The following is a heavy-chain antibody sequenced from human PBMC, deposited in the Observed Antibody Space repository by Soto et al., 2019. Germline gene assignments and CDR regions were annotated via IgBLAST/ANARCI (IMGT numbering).Heavy chain of an antibody. CDR3: ARGSTDSYPGSRIFDF. V-gene: IGHV3-23*01. Sequence: EVQLLESGGDLVQPGGSLRLSCVASVITFGSRAMSWGRQAPGEGLEWVSTITDTGGDTKYADSVRGRFTMSRDNSKKTLYLQMNSLRVEDSALYYCARGSTDSYPGSRIFDFWGRGTLVTVSS. CDR2: ITDTGGDT. D-gene: IGHD3-10*01. CDR1: VITFGSRA. J-gene: IGHJ4*02.